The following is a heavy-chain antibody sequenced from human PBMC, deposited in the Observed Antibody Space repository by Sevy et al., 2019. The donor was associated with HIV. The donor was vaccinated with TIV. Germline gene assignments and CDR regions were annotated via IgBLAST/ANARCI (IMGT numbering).Heavy chain of an antibody. CDR1: GFTFDDYA. CDR2: ISWNSGSI. Sequence: GGSLRLSCAASGFTFDDYAMHWVRQAPGKGLEWVSGISWNSGSIGYADSVKGRFTISRDNAKNSLYLQMSSLRAEDTALYYCAKDKTIFGVVIWGTFDYWGQGTLVTVSS. V-gene: IGHV3-9*01. CDR3: AKDKTIFGVVIWGTFDY. J-gene: IGHJ4*02. D-gene: IGHD3-3*01.